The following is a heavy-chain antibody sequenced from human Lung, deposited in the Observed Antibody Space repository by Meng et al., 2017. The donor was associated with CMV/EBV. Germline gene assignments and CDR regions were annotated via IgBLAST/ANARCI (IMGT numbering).Heavy chain of an antibody. CDR2: ISTYTGNT. CDR3: AREYDGSGNYGMDV. D-gene: IGHD3-22*01. CDR1: GYTFTSYG. Sequence: SVKVSCXASGYTFTSYGISWVRQAPGEGLEWMGQISTYTGNTIYAQKLQGRVTMTTDTSTSTAYMELRSLRSDDSSVYYCAREYDGSGNYGMDVWGQGTTVTVSS. V-gene: IGHV1-18*01. J-gene: IGHJ6*02.